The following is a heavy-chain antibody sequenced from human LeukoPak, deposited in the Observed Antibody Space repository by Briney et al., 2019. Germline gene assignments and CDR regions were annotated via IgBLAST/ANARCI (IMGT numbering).Heavy chain of an antibody. CDR1: ELTLMGYW. D-gene: IGHD6-25*01. Sequence: GGSLSLSVAASELTLMGYWMPWSRRPPGGGLVGVSHIKSDGSFAGYADSVKGRFTISRDNAKNTLYLQMNSLRVEDTAVYYCARGSSGWKGIDYWGQGTQVTVSS. V-gene: IGHV3-74*01. J-gene: IGHJ4*02. CDR3: ARGSSGWKGIDY. CDR2: IKSDGSFA.